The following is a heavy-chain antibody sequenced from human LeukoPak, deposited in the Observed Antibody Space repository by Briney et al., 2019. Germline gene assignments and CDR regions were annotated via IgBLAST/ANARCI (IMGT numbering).Heavy chain of an antibody. Sequence: PSETLSLTCTVSGGSISSSRYYWGWIRQPPGRGLEWMGSIYYSGSTYYNPSLKSRVTISVDTSKNQFSLKLSSVTAADTAVYYCASSELVRGYYFDYWGQGTLVTVSS. CDR2: IYYSGST. CDR1: GGSISSSRYY. CDR3: ASSELVRGYYFDY. J-gene: IGHJ4*02. D-gene: IGHD6-6*01. V-gene: IGHV4-39*01.